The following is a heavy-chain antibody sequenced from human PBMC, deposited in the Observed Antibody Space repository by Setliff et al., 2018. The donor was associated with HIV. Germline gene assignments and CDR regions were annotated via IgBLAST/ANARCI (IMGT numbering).Heavy chain of an antibody. D-gene: IGHD6-13*01. J-gene: IGHJ1*01. Sequence: ASVKVSCKISGYTRTELSIHWVRQAPGKGLEWMANFDPEDGETCYAQKFQGILTMTEDTSTDTAYMELSSLRSDDTAMYYCATDPGYSSTWYSESFQHWGQGTVVTVSS. CDR1: GYTRTELS. V-gene: IGHV1-24*01. CDR2: FDPEDGET. CDR3: ATDPGYSSTWYSESFQH.